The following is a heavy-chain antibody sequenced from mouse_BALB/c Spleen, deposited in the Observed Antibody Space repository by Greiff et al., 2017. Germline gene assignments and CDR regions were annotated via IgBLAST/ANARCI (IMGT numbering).Heavy chain of an antibody. D-gene: IGHD4-1*01. J-gene: IGHJ4*01. Sequence: EVQLQESGPGLVKPSQSLSLTCSVTGYSITSGYYWNWIRQFPGNKLEWMGYISYDGSNNYNPSLKNRISITRDTSKNQFFLKLNSVTTEDTATYYCAREGGGTRGYAMDYWGQGTSVTVSS. CDR3: AREGGGTRGYAMDY. CDR1: GYSITSGYY. CDR2: ISYDGSN. V-gene: IGHV3-6*02.